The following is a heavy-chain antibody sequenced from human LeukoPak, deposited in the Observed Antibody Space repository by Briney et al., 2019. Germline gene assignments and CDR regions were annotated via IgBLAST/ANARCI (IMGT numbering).Heavy chain of an antibody. D-gene: IGHD1-26*01. Sequence: ASVKVSCKTSGYTFTYYVISWVRQAPGQGLEWMGWINAYNGNANDAQKFQGRVTMTTDTSTSTAYMELRSLRSDDTAVYYCARGEKPYDYWGQGTLVSVSS. CDR1: GYTFTYYV. J-gene: IGHJ4*02. V-gene: IGHV1-18*01. CDR3: ARGEKPYDY. CDR2: INAYNGNA.